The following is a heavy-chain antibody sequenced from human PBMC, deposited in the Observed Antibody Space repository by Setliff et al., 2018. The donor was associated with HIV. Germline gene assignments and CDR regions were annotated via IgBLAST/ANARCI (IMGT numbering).Heavy chain of an antibody. Sequence: SETLSLTCTVSGGSISSYFWSWIRQPPGKGLEWIGYIYYSGSTKYNPSLKSRVTISIDTSRNQFSLKLTSVTAADTAIYYCARGVNFGYWGQGTQVTVSS. CDR2: IYYSGST. J-gene: IGHJ4*02. CDR1: GGSISSYF. V-gene: IGHV4-59*01. D-gene: IGHD3-3*01. CDR3: ARGVNFGY.